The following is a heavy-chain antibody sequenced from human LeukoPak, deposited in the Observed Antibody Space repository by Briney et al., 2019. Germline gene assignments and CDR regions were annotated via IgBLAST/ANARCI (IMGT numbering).Heavy chain of an antibody. D-gene: IGHD3-22*01. J-gene: IGHJ3*02. CDR3: ASEYKYDSSGANAFDI. CDR1: GYTFTSYS. CDR2: ISAYNGNT. Sequence: ASVKVSCKASGYTFTSYSITWVRQAPGQGLEWLGWISAYNGNTNYAQKLQGRVTMTTDTSTSTAFLELRSLRSADTAVYYCASEYKYDSSGANAFDIWGQGTMVTVSS. V-gene: IGHV1-18*04.